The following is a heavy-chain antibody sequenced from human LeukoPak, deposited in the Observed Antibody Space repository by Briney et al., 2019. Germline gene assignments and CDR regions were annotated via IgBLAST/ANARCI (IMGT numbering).Heavy chain of an antibody. J-gene: IGHJ4*02. CDR3: ARGWYSSSEFDY. V-gene: IGHV3-7*01. Sequence: PGGSLRLSCAASGFTFSSYWTSWVRQAPGKGLEWVANIKQDGSERYYVDSVKGRFTISRDNAKNSLYLQMNSLRAEDTAVYYCARGWYSSSEFDYWGQGTLVTVSS. CDR1: GFTFSSYW. CDR2: IKQDGSER. D-gene: IGHD6-6*01.